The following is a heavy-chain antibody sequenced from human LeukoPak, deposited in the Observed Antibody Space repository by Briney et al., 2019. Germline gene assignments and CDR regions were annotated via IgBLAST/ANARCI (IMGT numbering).Heavy chain of an antibody. CDR1: GFTFSDYY. CDR3: AASRPRGYYPTVDY. CDR2: ISSSGSTI. J-gene: IGHJ4*02. Sequence: GGSLRLSCAASGFTFSDYYMSWIRQAPGKGLEWVSYISSSGSTIYYADSVKGRFTISRDNAKNSLYLQMNSLRAEDTAVYYCAASRPRGYYPTVDYWGQGTLVTVSS. D-gene: IGHD3-22*01. V-gene: IGHV3-11*04.